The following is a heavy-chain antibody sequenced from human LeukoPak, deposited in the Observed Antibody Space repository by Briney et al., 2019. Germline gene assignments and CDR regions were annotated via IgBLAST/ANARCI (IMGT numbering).Heavy chain of an antibody. D-gene: IGHD6-19*01. V-gene: IGHV4-34*01. CDR2: INHSGST. J-gene: IGHJ4*02. Sequence: SETLSLTCAVYGGSFSGYYWSWIRQPPGKGLEWIGEINHSGSTNYNPSLKSRVTISVDTSKNQFSLKLSSVTAADTAVYYCARVGQWLAYYSDYWGQGTLVTVSS. CDR3: ARVGQWLAYYSDY. CDR1: GGSFSGYY.